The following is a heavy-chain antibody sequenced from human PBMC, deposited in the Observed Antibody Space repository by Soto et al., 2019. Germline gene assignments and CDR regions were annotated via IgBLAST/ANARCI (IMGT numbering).Heavy chain of an antibody. J-gene: IGHJ4*02. Sequence: SGTLSLTCAVYGGSFSGYYWTWIRQPPGKGLEWIGEITHSGSTNYNPSLKSRVTISVDTSKNQFSLNLNSVTAADTAVYYCARSSVRGWSYWGQGTLVTVSS. CDR1: GGSFSGYY. D-gene: IGHD3-10*02. V-gene: IGHV4-34*01. CDR3: ARSSVRGWSY. CDR2: ITHSGST.